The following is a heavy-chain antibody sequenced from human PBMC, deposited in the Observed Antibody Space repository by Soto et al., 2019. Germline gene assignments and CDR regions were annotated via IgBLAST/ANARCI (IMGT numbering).Heavy chain of an antibody. CDR3: ARATLAVPRNPSPVNYFDY. V-gene: IGHV1-69*02. D-gene: IGHD6-19*01. CDR1: GGTFSSYT. J-gene: IGHJ4*02. CDR2: IIPILGIA. Sequence: SVKVSCKASGGTFSSYTISWVRQAPGQGLEWMGRIIPILGIANYAQKFQGRVTITADKSTSTAYMELSSLRSEDTAVYYCARATLAVPRNPSPVNYFDYWGQGTLVTVSS.